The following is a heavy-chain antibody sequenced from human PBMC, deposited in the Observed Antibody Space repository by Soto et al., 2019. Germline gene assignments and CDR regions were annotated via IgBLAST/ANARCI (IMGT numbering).Heavy chain of an antibody. CDR2: IIHILGLA. CDR1: GGTFSSYT. V-gene: IGHV1-69*02. CDR3: ANPPRY. J-gene: IGHJ4*02. Sequence: QVQLVQSGAEVKKPGSSVKVSCKASGGTFSSYTISWVRQAPGQGLEWMGRIIHILGLANYEQKFQGRVTITADKSTVTAYMELSSLRSEDTAVYYCANPPRYWGQGTLVTVSS.